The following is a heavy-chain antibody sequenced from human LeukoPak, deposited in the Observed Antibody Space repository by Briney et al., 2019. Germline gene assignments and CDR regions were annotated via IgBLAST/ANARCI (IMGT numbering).Heavy chain of an antibody. Sequence: PSETLSLTCTVSGGSISSYYWSWIRQHPGKGLEWIGYIYYSGSTYYNPSLKSRVTISVDTSKNQFSLKLSSVTAADTAVYYCARELVEYSYGYYMDVWGKGTTVTVSS. CDR1: GGSISSYY. CDR2: IYYSGST. J-gene: IGHJ6*03. V-gene: IGHV4-59*06. CDR3: ARELVEYSYGYYMDV. D-gene: IGHD5-18*01.